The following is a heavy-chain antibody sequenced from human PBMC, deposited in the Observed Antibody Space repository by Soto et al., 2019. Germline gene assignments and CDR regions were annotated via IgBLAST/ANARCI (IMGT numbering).Heavy chain of an antibody. D-gene: IGHD4-17*01. J-gene: IGHJ4*02. CDR2: IWYDGSNK. Sequence: QVQLVESGGGVVQPGRSLRLSCAASGFTFSSYGMHWVRQAPGKGLEWVAVIWYDGSNKYYADSVKGRFTISRDNSKNTLYLQMNSLRAEDKAVYYCARVGNYGDYGDYWGQGTLVTVSS. V-gene: IGHV3-33*01. CDR1: GFTFSSYG. CDR3: ARVGNYGDYGDY.